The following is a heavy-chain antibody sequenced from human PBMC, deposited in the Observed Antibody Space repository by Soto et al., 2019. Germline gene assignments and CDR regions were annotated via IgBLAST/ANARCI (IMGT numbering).Heavy chain of an antibody. V-gene: IGHV3-7*03. D-gene: IGHD3-10*01. J-gene: IGHJ5*02. CDR1: GFTFSGYW. CDR3: ARPLYGSGSVWFDP. Sequence: LRLSCSASGFTFSGYWMTWVRQAPGKGLEWVANIKEDGSEKYYVDSVKGRFTISRDNPKNSLYLQMNSLRADDTAVYYCARPLYGSGSVWFDPWGQGTLVTVSS. CDR2: IKEDGSEK.